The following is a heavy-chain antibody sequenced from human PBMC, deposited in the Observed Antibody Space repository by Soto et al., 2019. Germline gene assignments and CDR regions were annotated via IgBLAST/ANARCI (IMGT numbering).Heavy chain of an antibody. V-gene: IGHV3-23*01. Sequence: PGGSLRLSCAASGFTFSSYAMSWVRQAPGKGLECVSTISGSGGTTYYADSVKGRFTISSDNSKNTLYLQMNSLRAEDTAVYYCTRHEAYCGGDCHKFDWFDPWSQGSLVTVSS. CDR3: TRHEAYCGGDCHKFDWFDP. CDR1: GFTFSSYA. CDR2: ISGSGGTT. D-gene: IGHD2-21*02. J-gene: IGHJ5*02.